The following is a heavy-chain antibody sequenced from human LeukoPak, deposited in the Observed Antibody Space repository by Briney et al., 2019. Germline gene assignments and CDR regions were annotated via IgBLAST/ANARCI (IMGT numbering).Heavy chain of an antibody. Sequence: GGSLRLSCAASGFTFSNAWMSWVRQVPGKGLEWVGRIKRKSDGGTTDYAAPVKGRFTISRDDSKNTLYLQMNSLKSEDTAVYYCTTELDVRPNHYWGQGTLVTVSS. CDR3: TTELDVRPNHY. V-gene: IGHV3-15*01. CDR2: IKRKSDGGTT. J-gene: IGHJ4*02. D-gene: IGHD1-14*01. CDR1: GFTFSNAW.